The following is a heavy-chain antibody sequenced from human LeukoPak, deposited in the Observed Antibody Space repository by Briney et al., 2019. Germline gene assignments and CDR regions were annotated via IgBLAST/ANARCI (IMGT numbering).Heavy chain of an antibody. J-gene: IGHJ4*02. CDR1: GFTFNNYW. D-gene: IGHD1-20*01. CDR3: ARIWYFGDNNWRYFDY. CDR2: IDPDGSET. V-gene: IGHV3-7*01. Sequence: GRSLRLSCAASGFTFNNYWMSWVRQAPGKGLEWVANIDPDGSETQYVDSVKGRFTPSRDNAKNSLFLQMNGLRAEDTAIYYCARIWYFGDNNWRYFDYWGQGTLVTVSS.